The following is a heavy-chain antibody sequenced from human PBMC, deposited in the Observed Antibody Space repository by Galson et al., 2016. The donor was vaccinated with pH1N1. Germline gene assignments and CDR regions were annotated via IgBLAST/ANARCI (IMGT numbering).Heavy chain of an antibody. CDR3: AREGYSHSDTYYYGMDV. CDR1: GYTFSTYG. D-gene: IGHD5-12*01. V-gene: IGHV1-18*01. Sequence: SVKVSCKASGYTFSTYGISWVRQAPGQGLEWMGWISGYNGNTNSAQKFQGRVTMTTDTSTTTAYMELRSLRSDDTAVYYCAREGYSHSDTYYYGMDVWGQGTTVTVSS. J-gene: IGHJ6*02. CDR2: ISGYNGNT.